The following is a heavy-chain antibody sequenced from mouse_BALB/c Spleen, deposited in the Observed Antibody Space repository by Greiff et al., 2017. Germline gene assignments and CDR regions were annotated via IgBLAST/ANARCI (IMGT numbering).Heavy chain of an antibody. CDR1: GYSITSDYA. CDR2: ISYSGST. J-gene: IGHJ3*01. V-gene: IGHV3-2*02. D-gene: IGHD2-4*01. CDR3: ARRGGYDYDGFAY. Sequence: DVKLQESGPGLVKPSQSLSLTCTVTGYSITSDYAWNWIRQFPGNKLEWMGYISYSGSTSYNPSLKSRISITRDTSKNQFFLQLNSVTTEDTATYYCARRGGYDYDGFAYWGQGTLVTVSA.